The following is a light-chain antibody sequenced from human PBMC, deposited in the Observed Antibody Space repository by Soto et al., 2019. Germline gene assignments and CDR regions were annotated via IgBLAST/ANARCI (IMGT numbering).Light chain of an antibody. J-gene: IGKJ1*01. CDR2: AAT. CDR1: TGIRTD. Sequence: AIQLTQSPSSLSASVGDRVTITCRASTGIRTDLSWYQQKPGKVPKILIYAATSLHSGVPSRFSGSGSGTDFTLTISSLQPEDFATYYCLQDYNFPLTFGQGTKVEIK. V-gene: IGKV1-6*01. CDR3: LQDYNFPLT.